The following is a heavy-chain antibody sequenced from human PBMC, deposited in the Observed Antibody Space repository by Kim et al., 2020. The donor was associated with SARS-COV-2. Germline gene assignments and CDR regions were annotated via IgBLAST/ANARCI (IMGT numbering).Heavy chain of an antibody. V-gene: IGHV3-23*01. J-gene: IGHJ6*02. Sequence: YYANSVKGQFTISRDNSKNTLYLQMNSLRAEDTAVYYCAKWDYYYAMDVWGQGTTVTVS. CDR3: AKWDYYYAMDV.